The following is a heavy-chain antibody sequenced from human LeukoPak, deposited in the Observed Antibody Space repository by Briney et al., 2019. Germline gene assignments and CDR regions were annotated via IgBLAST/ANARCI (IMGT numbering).Heavy chain of an antibody. V-gene: IGHV4-30-2*05. J-gene: IGHJ4*02. CDR3: ARRATLYYFDY. CDR2: IYHSGST. Sequence: SETLSLTCAVSGGSISSGGYSWSWIRQPPGKGLEWIGYIYHSGSTYYNPSLKSRVTISVDTSKNQFSLKLSSVTAADTAVYYCARRATLYYFDYWGQGTLVTVSS. CDR1: GGSISSGGYS.